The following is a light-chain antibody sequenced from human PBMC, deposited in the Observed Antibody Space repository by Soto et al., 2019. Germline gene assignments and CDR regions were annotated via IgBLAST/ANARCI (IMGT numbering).Light chain of an antibody. CDR3: QQYSDWPPWT. J-gene: IGKJ1*01. CDR1: ENINNR. Sequence: EVVMTQSPATLSVSPGERATLSCRASENINNRLAWYQQTPGQAPRLLIYGASTRATGIPDRFRGSGSGTEFTLTIGSLQSEHFAVYYCQQYSDWPPWTFGQGTKVEIK. V-gene: IGKV3-15*01. CDR2: GAS.